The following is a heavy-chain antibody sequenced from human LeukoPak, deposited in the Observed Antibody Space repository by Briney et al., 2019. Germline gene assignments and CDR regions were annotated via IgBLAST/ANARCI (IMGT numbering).Heavy chain of an antibody. CDR3: AKLGGPLDY. J-gene: IGHJ4*02. V-gene: IGHV3-33*06. Sequence: PGGSLRLSCAGSGYIFSDFGMHWVRQAPGKGLEWVAVIWYDGSNQYYAESVKGRFTISRDNSWNILYLQMDNLRAEDTAVYYCAKLGGPLDYWGQGTLVTVSS. D-gene: IGHD3-16*01. CDR1: GYIFSDFG. CDR2: IWYDGSNQ.